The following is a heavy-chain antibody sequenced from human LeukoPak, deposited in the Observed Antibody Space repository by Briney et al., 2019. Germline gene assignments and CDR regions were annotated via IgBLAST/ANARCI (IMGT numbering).Heavy chain of an antibody. CDR2: TYYRSKWYN. CDR3: ARDRSSSSLGYYYYYMDV. J-gene: IGHJ6*03. Sequence: SQTLSLTCAISGDSVSSNSAAWNWIRQSPSRGLEWLGRTYYRSKWYNDYAVSVKSRITINPDTSKNQFSLQLNSVTPEDTAVYYCARDRSSSSLGYYYYYMDVWGKGTTVTVSS. CDR1: GDSVSSNSAA. D-gene: IGHD6-6*01. V-gene: IGHV6-1*01.